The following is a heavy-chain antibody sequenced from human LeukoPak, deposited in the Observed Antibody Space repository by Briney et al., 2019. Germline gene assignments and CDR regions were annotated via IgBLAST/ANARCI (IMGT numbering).Heavy chain of an antibody. D-gene: IGHD3-16*02. CDR3: ARVSMGELSLSTYYFDY. J-gene: IGHJ4*02. CDR2: IYTSGST. CDR1: GGSISSYY. V-gene: IGHV4-4*07. Sequence: KPSETLSLTCTVSGGSISSYYWSWIRQPAGKGLEWLGRIYTSGSTNYNPSLKSRVTISVDTSKNQFSLKLSSVTAADTAVYYCARVSMGELSLSTYYFDYWGQGTLVTVSS.